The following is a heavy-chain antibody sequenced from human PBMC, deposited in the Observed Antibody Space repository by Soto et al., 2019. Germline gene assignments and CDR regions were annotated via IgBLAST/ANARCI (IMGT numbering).Heavy chain of an antibody. J-gene: IGHJ6*02. Sequence: SETLSLTCPVSGGSISSSSYYWGWIRQPPGKGLEWIGEINHSGSTNYNPSLKSRVTISVDTSKNQFSLKLSSVTAADTAMYYCASLNPGIAADLYGMDVWGQGTTVTVSS. CDR1: GGSISSSSYY. D-gene: IGHD6-13*01. CDR3: ASLNPGIAADLYGMDV. CDR2: INHSGST. V-gene: IGHV4-39*07.